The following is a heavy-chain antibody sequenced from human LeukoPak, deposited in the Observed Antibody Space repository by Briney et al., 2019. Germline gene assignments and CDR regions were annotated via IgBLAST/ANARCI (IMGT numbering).Heavy chain of an antibody. V-gene: IGHV4-34*01. CDR2: INHSGST. CDR1: GGSFSGYY. D-gene: IGHD5-18*01. J-gene: IGHJ5*02. CDR3: ARGRRATAMAA. Sequence: SETLSLTCAVYGGSFSGYYWSWIRQPPGKGLEWIGEINHSGSTNYNPSLKSRVTISVDTSKNQFSLKLSSVTAADTAVYYCARGRRATAMAAWGQGTRVTVSS.